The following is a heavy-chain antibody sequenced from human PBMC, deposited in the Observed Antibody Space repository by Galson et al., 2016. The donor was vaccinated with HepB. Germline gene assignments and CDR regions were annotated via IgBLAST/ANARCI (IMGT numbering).Heavy chain of an antibody. Sequence: SVKVSCKASGYTFTNYGLSWVRQAPGQGLQWMGRIIPMIGIPNYAQKFQGRVTITADKSTTTVYMELRSLRSDDTALYYCARGDLAAGGTWEYFDSWGQGTLVTVSS. V-gene: IGHV1-69*04. CDR1: GYTFTNYG. J-gene: IGHJ4*02. D-gene: IGHD6-13*01. CDR2: IIPMIGIP. CDR3: ARGDLAAGGTWEYFDS.